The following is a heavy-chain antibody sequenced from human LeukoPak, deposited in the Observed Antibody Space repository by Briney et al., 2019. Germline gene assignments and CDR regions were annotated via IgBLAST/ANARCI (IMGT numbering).Heavy chain of an antibody. CDR2: IYYSGST. Sequence: SETLSLTCTVSGCSVSSSSYYWGWLRQPPGKGLGWIGSIYYSGSTYYYPSLKTRDTISVDTSKNQFSLKLSSVTAADTAVYYCARLKTSIAARNDAFDIWGQGTMVTVSS. D-gene: IGHD6-6*01. CDR1: GCSVSSSSYY. J-gene: IGHJ3*02. CDR3: ARLKTSIAARNDAFDI. V-gene: IGHV4-39*01.